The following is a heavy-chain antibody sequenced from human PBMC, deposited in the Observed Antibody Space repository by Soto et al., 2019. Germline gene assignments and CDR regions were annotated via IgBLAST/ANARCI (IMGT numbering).Heavy chain of an antibody. Sequence: DVRLLESGGGLVQPGGSLRLSCAASGFTFSSYSMSWVRQAPGKGLEWVSTIGTSDSTYYGDSVRGRFTISRDNSRNTLYLQMNSLRAEDTAVYYCADLSRYCTSSNCAWGQGTLVTVSS. CDR3: ADLSRYCTSSNCA. D-gene: IGHD2-2*01. J-gene: IGHJ5*02. V-gene: IGHV3-23*01. CDR1: GFTFSSYS. CDR2: IGTSDST.